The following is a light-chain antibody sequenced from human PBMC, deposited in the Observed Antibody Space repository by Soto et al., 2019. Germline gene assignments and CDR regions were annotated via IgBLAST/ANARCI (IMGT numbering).Light chain of an antibody. CDR2: DAS. CDR1: QSVSSY. Sequence: EIVLTQSPATVSLSPGERVTLSCRASQSVSSYLVWYQQKSCQAPRLLIYDASKRATGIPARFSGSGSGTDFTLTISRLEPDDFVVYYCQQRSNWPYTFGQGTKLEIK. J-gene: IGKJ2*01. V-gene: IGKV3-11*01. CDR3: QQRSNWPYT.